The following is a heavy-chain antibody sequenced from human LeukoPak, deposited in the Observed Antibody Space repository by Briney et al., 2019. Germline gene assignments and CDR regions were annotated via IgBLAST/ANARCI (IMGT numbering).Heavy chain of an antibody. D-gene: IGHD3-16*01. J-gene: IGHJ6*02. V-gene: IGHV3-7*03. Sequence: GGSLRLSCAASVFTFSSYCMSWARQAPRKGLEWVASINHNGNVNYYADSVKGRFTISRDNAKSSLYLQMSNLRAEDTAVYFCARGGGLDVWGQGATVTVSS. CDR1: VFTFSSYC. CDR3: ARGGGLDV. CDR2: INHNGNVN.